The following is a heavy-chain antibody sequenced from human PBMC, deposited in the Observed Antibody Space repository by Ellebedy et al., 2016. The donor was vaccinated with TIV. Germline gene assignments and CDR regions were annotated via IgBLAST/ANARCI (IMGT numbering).Heavy chain of an antibody. V-gene: IGHV1-69*10. CDR3: ARGQGHDSSGYYYTYYLDY. CDR1: GGTFSSYA. D-gene: IGHD3-22*01. J-gene: IGHJ4*01. CDR2: IIPILGMP. Sequence: SVKVSCKASGGTFSSYAISWVRQAPGQGLEWMGGIIPILGMPNYAQKFQGTVTITADRSTSTAYMELSSLRSEDTAVYYCARGQGHDSSGYYYTYYLDYWGHGTLVTVSS.